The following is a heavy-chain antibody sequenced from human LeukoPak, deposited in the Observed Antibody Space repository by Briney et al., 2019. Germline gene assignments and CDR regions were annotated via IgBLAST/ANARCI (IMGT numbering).Heavy chain of an antibody. D-gene: IGHD3-3*01. V-gene: IGHV1-18*01. J-gene: IGHJ4*02. Sequence: GASVKVSCKASGYTFTSYGISWVRQAPGQGLEWMGWISAYNGNTNYAQKLQGRVTMTTDTSTSTAYMELRSLRSDDTAVYYCARGHIRYDFWSGTPGDFDYWGQGTLVTVSS. CDR3: ARGHIRYDFWSGTPGDFDY. CDR1: GYTFTSYG. CDR2: ISAYNGNT.